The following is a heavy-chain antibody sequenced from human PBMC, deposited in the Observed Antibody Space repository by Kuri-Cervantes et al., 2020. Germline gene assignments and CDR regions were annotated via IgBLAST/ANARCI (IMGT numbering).Heavy chain of an antibody. Sequence: GESLKISCAASGFTVSSNYMRWVRQAPGKGLEWVSYISSSGSTIYYADSVKGRFTISRDNAKTSLYLQMNSLRAEDTALYYCAKGGFGERSFDYWGQGTLVTVSS. J-gene: IGHJ4*02. CDR3: AKGGFGERSFDY. CDR2: ISSSGSTI. CDR1: GFTVSSNY. D-gene: IGHD3-10*01. V-gene: IGHV3-11*01.